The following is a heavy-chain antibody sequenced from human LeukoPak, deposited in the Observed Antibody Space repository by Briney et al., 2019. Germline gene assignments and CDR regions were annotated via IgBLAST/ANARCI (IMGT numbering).Heavy chain of an antibody. CDR1: GGSLRGDY. V-gene: IGHV4-4*07. Sequence: SETLSLTCSVSGGSLRGDYWSWIRQPAGKGLEWIGRIFGSGNTNYNPSLKSRLTMSVDTSRNQFSLKLSSVTAADTAVYYCARLRSGGSYRGYYFDYWGQGTLVTVSS. CDR3: ARLRSGGSYRGYYFDY. J-gene: IGHJ4*02. CDR2: IFGSGNT. D-gene: IGHD1-26*01.